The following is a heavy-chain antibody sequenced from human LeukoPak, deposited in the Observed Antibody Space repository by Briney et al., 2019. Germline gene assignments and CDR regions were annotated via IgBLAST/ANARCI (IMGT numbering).Heavy chain of an antibody. Sequence: ASVKVSCKASGYTFTGYYMHWVRQAPGQGLEWMGWINPNSGGTNYAQKFQGRVTMTRDTSISTAYMELSRLRSDDTAVYYCAREVGGSGSGSYDYWAREPWSPSPQ. CDR2: INPNSGGT. V-gene: IGHV1-2*02. J-gene: IGHJ4*02. D-gene: IGHD3-10*01. CDR1: GYTFTGYY. CDR3: AREVGGSGSGSYDY.